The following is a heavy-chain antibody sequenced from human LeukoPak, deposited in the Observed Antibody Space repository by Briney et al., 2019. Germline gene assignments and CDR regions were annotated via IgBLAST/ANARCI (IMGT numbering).Heavy chain of an antibody. CDR2: IIPIFGTA. V-gene: IGHV1-69*06. J-gene: IGHJ4*02. CDR3: AREGSCYYGSGSYCNFDY. CDR1: GGTFSSYA. D-gene: IGHD3-10*01. Sequence: RWASVKVSCKASGGTFSSYAISWVRQAPGQGLEWMGGIIPIFGTANYAQKFQGRVTITADKSTSTAYMELSSLGSGDTAVYYCAREGSCYYGSGSYCNFDYWGQGTLVTVSS.